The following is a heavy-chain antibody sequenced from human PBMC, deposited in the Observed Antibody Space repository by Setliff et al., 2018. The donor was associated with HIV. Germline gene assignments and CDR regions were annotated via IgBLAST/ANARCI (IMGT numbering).Heavy chain of an antibody. CDR1: GVSISSSSYY. Sequence: KPSETLSLTCTVSGVSISSSSYYWGWIRQPPGKGLKWIGNIYYSGSSYSSPSLKSRVTISVDTSQNQFSLNLTSVTAADTAVYFCAREKGFGGATGWFDPWGLGTPVTVSS. J-gene: IGHJ5*02. CDR3: AREKGFGGATGWFDP. V-gene: IGHV4-39*02. D-gene: IGHD2-15*01. CDR2: IYYSGSS.